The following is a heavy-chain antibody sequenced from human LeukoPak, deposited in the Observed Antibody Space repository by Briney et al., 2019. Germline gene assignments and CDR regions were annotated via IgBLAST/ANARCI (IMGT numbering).Heavy chain of an antibody. CDR2: IKQDGSEK. D-gene: IGHD6-13*01. V-gene: IGHV3-7*03. CDR3: ATSTAAAGTN. J-gene: IGHJ4*02. CDR1: GFTFSNLW. Sequence: GGSLRLSCAASGFTFSNLWMSWVRQAPGKGLKWVANIKQDGSEKYYVDSVKGRFTISRDNAQNSLYLQMNSLRAEDTAIYYCATSTAAAGTNWGQGTLVTVSS.